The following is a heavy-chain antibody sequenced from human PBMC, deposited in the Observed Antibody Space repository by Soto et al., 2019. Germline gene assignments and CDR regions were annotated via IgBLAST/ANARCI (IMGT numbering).Heavy chain of an antibody. D-gene: IGHD3-16*01. V-gene: IGHV1-18*01. CDR2: ISAYNGNT. Sequence: QVQLVQSGAEVKKPGASVKVSCKASGYTFTNFGISWVRQAPGQGLEWMGWISAYNGNTNYAQNFQDRFTMSTDTSTCRAYLEPCCLRSDDTGVYFYARGGPPLDSWGQGTLITVSS. CDR1: GYTFTNFG. CDR3: ARGGPPLDS. J-gene: IGHJ5*01.